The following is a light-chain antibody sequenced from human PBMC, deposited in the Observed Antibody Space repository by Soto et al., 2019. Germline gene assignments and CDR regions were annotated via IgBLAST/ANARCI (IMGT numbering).Light chain of an antibody. CDR1: KLGDTY. Sequence: SYELTQPPSVSVSPGQTASITCSGDKLGDTYACWYQQKPGQSPVLVIYQDSKRPSGIPERFSGSNSGNTATLTISGTQAMDEADYYGQAWDSSTVVFGGGTKLTVL. CDR2: QDS. CDR3: QAWDSSTVV. V-gene: IGLV3-1*01. J-gene: IGLJ2*01.